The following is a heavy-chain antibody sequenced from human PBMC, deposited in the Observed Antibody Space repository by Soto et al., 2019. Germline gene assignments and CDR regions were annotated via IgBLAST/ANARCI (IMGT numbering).Heavy chain of an antibody. J-gene: IGHJ6*02. CDR1: GFTFSNAW. CDR2: INSKTDGGTT. V-gene: IGHV3-15*07. CDR3: TGWLSPNYGYYYYYGMDV. Sequence: GGSLRLSCAASGFTFSNAWMNWVRQAPGKGLEWVGRINSKTDGGTTDYAAPVKGRLTISRDDSKNTLYLQMNSLKTEDTALYYCTGWLSPNYGYYYYYGMDVWGQGTTVTVSS. D-gene: IGHD4-17*01.